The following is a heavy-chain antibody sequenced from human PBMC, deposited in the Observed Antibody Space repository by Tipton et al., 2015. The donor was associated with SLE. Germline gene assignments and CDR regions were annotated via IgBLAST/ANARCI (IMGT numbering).Heavy chain of an antibody. Sequence: SLRLSCAASGFTFSSYAMSWVRQAPGKGLEWVSAISGSGGSTYYADSVKGRFTISRDNSKNTLYLQMNSLRAEDTAVYYCARGMIEGGDAFDIWGQGTMVTVSS. V-gene: IGHV3-23*01. CDR1: GFTFSSYA. CDR3: ARGMIEGGDAFDI. J-gene: IGHJ3*02. D-gene: IGHD3-22*01. CDR2: ISGSGGST.